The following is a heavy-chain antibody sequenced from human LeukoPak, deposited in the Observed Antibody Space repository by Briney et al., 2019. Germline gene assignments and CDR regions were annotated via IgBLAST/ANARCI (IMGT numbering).Heavy chain of an antibody. CDR1: GFTFSSYS. D-gene: IGHD4-17*01. J-gene: IGHJ4*02. V-gene: IGHV3-30*03. CDR2: ISYDGSNK. Sequence: GGSLRLSCAASGFTFSSYSLNWVRQAPGKGLEWVAVISYDGSNKYYADSVKGRFTISRDNSKNTLYLQMNSLRAEDTAVYYCARGSKSYGDYIRSRLYYFDYWGQGTLVTVSS. CDR3: ARGSKSYGDYIRSRLYYFDY.